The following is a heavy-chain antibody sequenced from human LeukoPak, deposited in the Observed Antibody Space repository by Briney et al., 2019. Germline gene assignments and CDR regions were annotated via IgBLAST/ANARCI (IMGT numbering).Heavy chain of an antibody. J-gene: IGHJ5*02. CDR3: ARARGDYLENNWFDP. CDR1: GGSISSYY. D-gene: IGHD4-17*01. Sequence: SETLSLTCTVSGGSISSYYWSWIRRPPGKGLEWIGYIYYSGGTNYNPSLKSRVTISVDTSKNQFSLKLSSVTAADTAVYYCARARGDYLENNWFDPWGQGTLVTVSS. V-gene: IGHV4-59*01. CDR2: IYYSGGT.